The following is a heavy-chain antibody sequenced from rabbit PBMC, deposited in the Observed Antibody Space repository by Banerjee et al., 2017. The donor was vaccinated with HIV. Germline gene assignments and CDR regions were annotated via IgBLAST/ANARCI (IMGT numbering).Heavy chain of an antibody. J-gene: IGHJ4*01. CDR2: ISTSTGNT. Sequence: QEQLVESGGGLVQPEGSLTLTCTASGLSFSSGHWICWVRQAPGKGLEVIASISTSTGNTHYATWAKGRFTISKPSSTTVTLQMTSLTAADTATYFCARGSYISNSDYPFKLWGQGTLVTVS. CDR1: GLSFSSGHW. D-gene: IGHD1-1*01. CDR3: ARGSYISNSDYPFKL. V-gene: IGHV1S45*01.